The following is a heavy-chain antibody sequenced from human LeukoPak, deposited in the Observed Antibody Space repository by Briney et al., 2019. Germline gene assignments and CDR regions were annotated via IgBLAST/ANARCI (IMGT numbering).Heavy chain of an antibody. J-gene: IGHJ4*02. CDR3: AKDSAFGGEDS. CDR1: GFAFSNYA. CDR2: ISGSGGST. Sequence: GGSLRLSCAASGFAFSNYAMSWVRQAPGKGLEWVSTISGSGGSTYYADSVKGRFTISRDNSKNTLFLQMNSLRAEDTAVYYCAKDSAFGGEDSWGQGTLVTVSS. D-gene: IGHD3-16*01. V-gene: IGHV3-23*01.